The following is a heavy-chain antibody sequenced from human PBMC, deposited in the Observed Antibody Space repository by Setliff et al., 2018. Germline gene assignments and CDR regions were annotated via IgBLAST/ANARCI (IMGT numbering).Heavy chain of an antibody. Sequence: SETLSLTCTVSGGSISSSSYYWGWIRQPPGKGLEWIGSIYYSGSTYYNPPLKSRVTISVDTSKNQFSLKLSSVTAADTAVYYCARIHLLLWFGELLSGWFDPWGQGTLVTVSS. CDR3: ARIHLLLWFGELLSGWFDP. CDR1: GGSISSSSYY. V-gene: IGHV4-39*07. D-gene: IGHD3-10*01. CDR2: IYYSGST. J-gene: IGHJ5*02.